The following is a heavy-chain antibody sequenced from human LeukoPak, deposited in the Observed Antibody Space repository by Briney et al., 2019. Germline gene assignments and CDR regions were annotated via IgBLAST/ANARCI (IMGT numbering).Heavy chain of an antibody. V-gene: IGHV1-69*05. Sequence: SVKVSCKASGGTFSSYAISLVRQVPGRGLEWMGGIIPIFGTANYAQKFQGRFTITTDESTNTAYMELSSLRFEDTAVYYCARGDNNGWYSDYWGQGTLVTVSS. J-gene: IGHJ4*02. CDR2: IIPIFGTA. D-gene: IGHD6-19*01. CDR1: GGTFSSYA. CDR3: ARGDNNGWYSDY.